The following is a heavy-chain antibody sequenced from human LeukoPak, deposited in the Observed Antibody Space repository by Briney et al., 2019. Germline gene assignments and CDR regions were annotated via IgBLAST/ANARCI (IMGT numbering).Heavy chain of an antibody. CDR1: GYTVTGYY. D-gene: IGHD6-25*01. V-gene: IGHV1-2*02. CDR2: INPNSGGT. CDR3: ARSTSAGPDY. Sequence: ASVKVSCKASGYTVTGYYMHWVRQAPGQGREWMGWINPNSGGTNYAQKFQGRVTMTRDTSISTVYMHLNTLRSDDTAVYYCARSTSAGPDYSGQGPLVTVSS. J-gene: IGHJ4*02.